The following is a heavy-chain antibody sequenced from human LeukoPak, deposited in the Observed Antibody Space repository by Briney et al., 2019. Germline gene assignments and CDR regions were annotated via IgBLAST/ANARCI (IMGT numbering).Heavy chain of an antibody. Sequence: PSETLSLTCTVSGDSISSYYWGWIRQPPGKGLEWIGSIYYSGSTYYNPSLKSRVTISVDTSKNQFSLKLSSVTAADTAVYYCARQSASWIQLWLGHFDYWGQGTLVTVSS. CDR1: GDSISSYY. CDR2: IYYSGST. V-gene: IGHV4-39*01. CDR3: ARQSASWIQLWLGHFDY. J-gene: IGHJ4*02. D-gene: IGHD5-18*01.